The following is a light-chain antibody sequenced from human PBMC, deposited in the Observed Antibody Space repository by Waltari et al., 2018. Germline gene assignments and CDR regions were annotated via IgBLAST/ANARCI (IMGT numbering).Light chain of an antibody. J-gene: IGKJ3*01. Sequence: IQLTQSPSSLSASVGDRVTITCRASQGISSYLAWYQQKPGKAPTVLIYKASSLQSGVPSRFSGSGSGTEFTLTISSLQPEDFAVYYCQQRNSYPFTFGPGTKLDIK. V-gene: IGKV1-9*01. CDR3: QQRNSYPFT. CDR1: QGISSY. CDR2: KAS.